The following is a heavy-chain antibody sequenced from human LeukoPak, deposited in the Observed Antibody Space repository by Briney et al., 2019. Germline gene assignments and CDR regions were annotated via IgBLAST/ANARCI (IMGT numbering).Heavy chain of an antibody. D-gene: IGHD3-22*01. CDR1: GFSFSTYW. CDR3: ASSHDSSGND. V-gene: IGHV3-7*03. J-gene: IGHJ4*02. CDR2: IHKDGRVM. Sequence: GGSLRLCCAASGFSFSTYWMAWVRQAPGKGLEWVGNIHKDGRVMFYAASVKGRFTISRDNAKNSLYLDMNSLRDEDTAIYYCASSHDSSGNDWGQGTLVTVSS.